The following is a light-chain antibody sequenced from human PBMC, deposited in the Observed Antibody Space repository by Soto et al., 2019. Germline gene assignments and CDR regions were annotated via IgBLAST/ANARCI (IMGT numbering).Light chain of an antibody. CDR3: QQYKSYFWT. V-gene: IGKV1-5*01. CDR2: DAS. J-gene: IGKJ1*01. Sequence: DIQITQSPSTLSASVVDRVTITCRASQIISSWLAWYQQKPGKAPKLLIYDASSLESGVPSRFSSSGSGTEFTLTISSLQPDDVATYYCQQYKSYFWTFGQGTKVDIK. CDR1: QIISSW.